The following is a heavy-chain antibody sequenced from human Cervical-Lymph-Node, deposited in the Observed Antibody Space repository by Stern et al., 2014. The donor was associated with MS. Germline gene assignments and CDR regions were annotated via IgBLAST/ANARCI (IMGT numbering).Heavy chain of an antibody. D-gene: IGHD1-26*01. CDR2: VIPKFGVA. CDR1: GGTFTNYA. Sequence: QVQLVQSGAEVKKPGSSVKVSCKASGGTFTNYAISWVRQAPGQGLEWMGGVIPKFGVATEEENARGSITITADASTSTADYSTSTAYLEVASLKSDDTATYYCATPSATYRLGYYGLDVWGQGTPVIVSS. J-gene: IGHJ6*02. CDR3: ATPSATYRLGYYGLDV. V-gene: IGHV1-69*01.